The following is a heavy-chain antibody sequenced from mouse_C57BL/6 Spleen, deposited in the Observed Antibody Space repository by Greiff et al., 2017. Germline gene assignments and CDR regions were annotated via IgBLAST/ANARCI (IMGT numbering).Heavy chain of an antibody. CDR3: ARRTVTGYFDV. CDR1: GYTFTDYY. D-gene: IGHD2-13*01. V-gene: IGHV1-26*01. Sequence: VQLQQSGPELVKPGASVKISCKASGYTFTDYYMNWVKQSHGKSLEWIGDINPNNGGTSYNQKFKGKATLTVDKSSSTAYMELRSLTSEDSAVYYCARRTVTGYFDVWGTGTTVTVSS. CDR2: INPNNGGT. J-gene: IGHJ1*03.